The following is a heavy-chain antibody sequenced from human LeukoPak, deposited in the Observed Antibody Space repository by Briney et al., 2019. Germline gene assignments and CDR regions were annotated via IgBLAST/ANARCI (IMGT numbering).Heavy chain of an antibody. CDR1: GGTFSSYA. Sequence: ASVKVSCKASGGTFSSYAISWVRQAPGQGLEWMGRIIPIFGTANYAQKFQGRVTITTDESTSTAYMELSSLRSEDTAVYYCARGGYNNYYSDYWGQGTLVTVSS. V-gene: IGHV1-69*05. J-gene: IGHJ4*02. D-gene: IGHD5-24*01. CDR2: IIPIFGTA. CDR3: ARGGYNNYYSDY.